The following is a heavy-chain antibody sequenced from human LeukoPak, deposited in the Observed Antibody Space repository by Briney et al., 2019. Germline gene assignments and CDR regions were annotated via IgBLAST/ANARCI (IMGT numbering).Heavy chain of an antibody. CDR3: ARAPSGFTYGPGDH. CDR2: TSTYDGNA. J-gene: IGHJ4*02. CDR1: GYSFTNYG. Sequence: ASVKVSCKASGYSFTNYGITWVRQAPGQGLEWMGWTSTYDGNANYAQKLQGRVTMTTDTSTITAYMELRSLRSDDTAVYYCARAPSGFTYGPGDHWGQGTLVTVSS. V-gene: IGHV1-18*01. D-gene: IGHD5-18*01.